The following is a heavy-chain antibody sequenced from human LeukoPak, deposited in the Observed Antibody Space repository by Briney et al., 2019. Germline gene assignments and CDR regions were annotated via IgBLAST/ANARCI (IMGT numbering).Heavy chain of an antibody. CDR1: GYTFTSYG. Sequence: GASVKVSCKASGYTFTSYGISWVRQAPGQGLECMGRINPNSGGTNYAQKFQGRVTMTRDTSISTAYMELSRLRSDDTAVYYCATSSEGGYSYGSDIDYWGQGTLVTVSS. CDR2: INPNSGGT. CDR3: ATSSEGGYSYGSDIDY. D-gene: IGHD5-18*01. J-gene: IGHJ4*02. V-gene: IGHV1-2*06.